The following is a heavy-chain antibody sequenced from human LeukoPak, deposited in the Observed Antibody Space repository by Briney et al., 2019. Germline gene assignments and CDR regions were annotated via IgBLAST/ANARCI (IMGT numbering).Heavy chain of an antibody. CDR2: IKQDGSEK. CDR3: ARGGSRSSTSCVLDY. V-gene: IGHV3-7*01. CDR1: GFTFSRYW. Sequence: GGSLRLSCADSGFTFSRYWMNWVRQAPGKGLEWVANIKQDGSEKYYVDSVKGRFTISRDNAKNSLYLQMNSLRAEDTAVYYCARGGSRSSTSCVLDYWGQGTLVTVSS. J-gene: IGHJ4*02. D-gene: IGHD2-2*01.